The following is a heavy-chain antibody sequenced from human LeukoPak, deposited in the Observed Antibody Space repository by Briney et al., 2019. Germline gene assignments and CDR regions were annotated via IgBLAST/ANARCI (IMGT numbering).Heavy chain of an antibody. V-gene: IGHV4-59*08. CDR2: IYYSGST. CDR3: AIYSEGSGAFDI. D-gene: IGHD1-1*01. CDR1: GGSISSYY. J-gene: IGHJ3*02. Sequence: PSETLSLTCTVSGGSISSYYWSWIRQPPGKGLEWIGYIYYSGSTNYNPSLKSRVTISVDTSENQFSLKLSSVTAADTAVYYCAIYSEGSGAFDIWGQGTMVTVSS.